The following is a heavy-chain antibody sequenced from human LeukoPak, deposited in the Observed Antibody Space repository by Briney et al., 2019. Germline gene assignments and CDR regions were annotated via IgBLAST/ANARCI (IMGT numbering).Heavy chain of an antibody. D-gene: IGHD3-10*01. CDR1: GFTFSSYW. CDR2: TSSDLNVK. V-gene: IGHV3-30*03. Sequence: PGGSLRLSCAASGFTFSSYWMSWVRQAPGKGLEWVAVTSSDLNVKLYADSVKGRFTISRDNSSSTLYLQMNSLRPEDTAIYYCAREGYYGSGSPPSLYFDYWGQGTLVTVSS. J-gene: IGHJ4*02. CDR3: AREGYYGSGSPPSLYFDY.